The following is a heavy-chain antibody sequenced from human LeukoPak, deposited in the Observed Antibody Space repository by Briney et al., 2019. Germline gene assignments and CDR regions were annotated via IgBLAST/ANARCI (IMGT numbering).Heavy chain of an antibody. CDR3: ARDPAIMITFGGVIEDDAFDI. J-gene: IGHJ3*02. CDR1: GYTFTSYG. D-gene: IGHD3-16*02. CDR2: ISAYNGNT. Sequence: ASVKVSCKASGYTFTSYGISWVRQAPGQGLEWMGWISAYNGNTNYAQKLQGRVTMTTDTSTSTAYVELRSLRSDDTAVYYCARDPAIMITFGGVIEDDAFDIWGQGTMVTVSS. V-gene: IGHV1-18*01.